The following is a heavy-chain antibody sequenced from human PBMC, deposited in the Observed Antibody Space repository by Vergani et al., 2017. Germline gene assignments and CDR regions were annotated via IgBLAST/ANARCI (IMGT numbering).Heavy chain of an antibody. CDR3: AKGGGSYYYAWFDP. CDR2: ISGSGGST. D-gene: IGHD1-26*01. CDR1: GFTFSSYA. Sequence: EVQLLESGGGSVQPGGSLRLSCAVSGFTFSSYAMSWVRQAPGKGLEWVSAISGSGGSTYYADSMKDRFTISRDNSKNTLYLQMNSLRAEDTAVYYCAKGGGSYYYAWFDPWGQGTLVTVSS. V-gene: IGHV3-23*01. J-gene: IGHJ5*02.